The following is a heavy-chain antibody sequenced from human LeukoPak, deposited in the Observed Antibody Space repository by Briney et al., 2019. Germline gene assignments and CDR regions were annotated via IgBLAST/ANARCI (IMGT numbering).Heavy chain of an antibody. CDR1: GGSISSGSYY. CDR3: ASVRGYSSGWYASGFDP. CDR2: IYYSGST. Sequence: PSQTLSLTCTVSGGSISSGSYYWSWIRQPPGKGLEWIGYIYYSGSTNYNPSLKSRVTISVDTSKNQFSLKLSSVTAADTAVYYCASVRGYSSGWYASGFDPWGQGTLVTVSS. V-gene: IGHV4-61*01. J-gene: IGHJ5*02. D-gene: IGHD6-19*01.